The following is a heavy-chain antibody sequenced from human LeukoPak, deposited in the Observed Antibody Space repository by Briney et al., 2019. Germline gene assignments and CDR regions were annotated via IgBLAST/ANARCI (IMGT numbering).Heavy chain of an antibody. D-gene: IGHD3-10*01. CDR2: IYHSGST. J-gene: IGHJ4*02. Sequence: PSETLSLTCAVSGGSVSSGGYSWSWIRQPPGKGLEWIGYIYHSGSTYYNPSLKSRVTISADRSKNQFSLKLSSVTAADTAVYYCARGDYGSGSYDYWGQGTLVTVSS. V-gene: IGHV4-30-2*01. CDR3: ARGDYGSGSYDY. CDR1: GGSVSSGGYS.